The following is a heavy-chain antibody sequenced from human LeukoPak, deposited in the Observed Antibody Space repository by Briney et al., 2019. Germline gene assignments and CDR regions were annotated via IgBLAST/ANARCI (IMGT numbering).Heavy chain of an antibody. V-gene: IGHV3-15*01. Sequence: GGSLRLSCAASGFTFSNAWMSWVRQAPGKGLEWVGRIKSKTDGGTTDYAAPVKGRFTISRDDSKNTLYLQMNSLKTEDTAVYYCTTDWIKGAVAGNYYYYGMDVWGQGTTVTVSS. CDR2: IKSKTDGGTT. CDR3: TTDWIKGAVAGNYYYYGMDV. CDR1: GFTFSNAW. D-gene: IGHD6-19*01. J-gene: IGHJ6*02.